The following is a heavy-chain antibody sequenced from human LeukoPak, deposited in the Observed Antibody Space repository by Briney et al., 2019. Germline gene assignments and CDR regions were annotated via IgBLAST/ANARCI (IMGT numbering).Heavy chain of an antibody. CDR3: ARGYDYGDYVGDFDY. CDR1: GYTFTSYP. D-gene: IGHD4-17*01. J-gene: IGHJ4*02. CDR2: ISVYNSNT. V-gene: IGHV1-18*01. Sequence: EAAVKVSCKASGYTFTSYPISWVRQAPGQGLEWMGWISVYNSNTKYAQKLQGRVTMTTDSSTSTAYMELRSLRSDDTAVYYCARGYDYGDYVGDFDYWGQGTLVTVST.